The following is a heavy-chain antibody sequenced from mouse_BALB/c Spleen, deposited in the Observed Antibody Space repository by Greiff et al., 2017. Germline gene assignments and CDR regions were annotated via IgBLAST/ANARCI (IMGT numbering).Heavy chain of an antibody. V-gene: IGHV7-3*02. CDR2: IRNKANGYTT. J-gene: IGHJ4*01. CDR1: GFTFTDYY. CDR3: AREGLRYAMDY. D-gene: IGHD2-4*01. Sequence: EVNVVESGGGLVQPGGSLRLSCATSGFTFTDYYMSWVRQPPGKALEWLGFIRNKANGYTTEYSASVKGRFTISRDNSQSILYLQMNTLRAEDSATYYCAREGLRYAMDYWGQGTSVTVSS.